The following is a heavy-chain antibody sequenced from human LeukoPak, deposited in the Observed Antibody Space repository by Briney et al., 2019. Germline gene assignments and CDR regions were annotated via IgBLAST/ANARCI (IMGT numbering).Heavy chain of an antibody. D-gene: IGHD3-22*01. CDR3: ARIPYYDGAHYYDDY. CDR1: GGSISSSSYY. V-gene: IGHV4-39*07. CDR2: IYYSGST. J-gene: IGHJ4*02. Sequence: SETLSLTCTVSGGSISSSSYYWGWIRQPPGKGLEWIGSIYYSGSTYYNPSLKSRVTISVDTSKNQFSLKLSSVTAADTAVYYCARIPYYDGAHYYDDYWGQGTLVTVSS.